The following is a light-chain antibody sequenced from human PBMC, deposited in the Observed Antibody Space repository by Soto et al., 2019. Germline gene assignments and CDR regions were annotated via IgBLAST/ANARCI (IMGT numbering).Light chain of an antibody. Sequence: DIQMTQSPSTLSASVGDRVTITCRASQSVSNWLAWYQQKKGKAPELLIYDASSLESGVPSRFSGSGSGTEFTLTITGLQSEDFEVYYCQQYNGWPWTFGLGTKVDIK. CDR3: QQYNGWPWT. J-gene: IGKJ1*01. V-gene: IGKV1-5*01. CDR1: QSVSNW. CDR2: DAS.